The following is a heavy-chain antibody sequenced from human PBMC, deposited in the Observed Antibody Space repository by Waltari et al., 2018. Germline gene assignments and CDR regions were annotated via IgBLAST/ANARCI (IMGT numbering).Heavy chain of an antibody. CDR3: ARWDQDYFSFFFDY. Sequence: QVHLQEMGPGLVKPSQTLSLTCAVSGTYIRSQKHYWNWIRQPPGKGLEWIGSIYYDGGTKYTPSLESRVTISIDTSKNQFSLKLSSVTAADTAVYFCARWDQDYFSFFFDYWGRGTLVTVSS. D-gene: IGHD4-17*01. J-gene: IGHJ4*02. V-gene: IGHV4-30-4*08. CDR2: IYYDGGT. CDR1: GTYIRSQKHY.